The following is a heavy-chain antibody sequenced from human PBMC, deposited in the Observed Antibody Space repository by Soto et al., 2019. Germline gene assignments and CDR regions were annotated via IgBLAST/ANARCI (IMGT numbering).Heavy chain of an antibody. CDR1: GYTLTELS. Sequence: ASVKVSCKVSGYTLTELSMHWVRQAPGKGLEWMGGFDPEDGETIYAQKFQGRVTITADESTSTAYMELSSLRSEDTAVYYCARDPGPWQQLDYWGQGTLVTVSS. CDR3: ARDPGPWQQLDY. CDR2: FDPEDGET. J-gene: IGHJ4*02. D-gene: IGHD6-13*01. V-gene: IGHV1-24*01.